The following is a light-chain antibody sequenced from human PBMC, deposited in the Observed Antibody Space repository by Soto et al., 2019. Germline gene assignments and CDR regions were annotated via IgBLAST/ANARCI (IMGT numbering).Light chain of an antibody. V-gene: IGLV2-11*01. CDR3: CSYAGSYAHWV. Sequence: QSVLTQPRSVSGSPGQSVTISCTGTSSDVGAYNYVSWYQKHPGKAPKFMIYDVNKRPSGVPDRFSGSKSGNTASLTISGLQAEDEADYYCCSYAGSYAHWVFGGGTQLTVL. J-gene: IGLJ3*02. CDR1: SSDVGAYNY. CDR2: DVN.